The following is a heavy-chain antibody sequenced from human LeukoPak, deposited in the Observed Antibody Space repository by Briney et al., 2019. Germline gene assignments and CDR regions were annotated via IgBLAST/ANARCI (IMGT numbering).Heavy chain of an antibody. CDR3: ARGYDDAFDI. CDR2: INHSGST. Sequence: ETLSLTCAVYGGSFSGYYWSWIRQPPGKGLEWIGEINHSGSTNYNPSLKSRVTISVDTSKNQFSLKLSSVTAADTAVYYCARGYDDAFDIWGQGTMVTVSS. D-gene: IGHD5-12*01. V-gene: IGHV4-34*01. CDR1: GGSFSGYY. J-gene: IGHJ3*02.